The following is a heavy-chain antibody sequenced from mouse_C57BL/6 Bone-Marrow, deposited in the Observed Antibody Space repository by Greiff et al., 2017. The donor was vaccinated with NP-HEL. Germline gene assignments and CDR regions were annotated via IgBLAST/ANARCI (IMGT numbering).Heavy chain of an antibody. CDR2: INYDGSST. J-gene: IGHJ4*01. Sequence: EVQGVESEGGLVQPGSSMKLSCTASGFTFSDYYMAWVRQVPEKGLEWVANINYDGSSTYYLDSLKSRFIISGDNAKNILYLQMSSLKSEDTATYDCARALRKFPPYYAMDYWGQGTSVTVSS. CDR1: GFTFSDYY. D-gene: IGHD1-1*01. CDR3: ARALRKFPPYYAMDY. V-gene: IGHV5-16*01.